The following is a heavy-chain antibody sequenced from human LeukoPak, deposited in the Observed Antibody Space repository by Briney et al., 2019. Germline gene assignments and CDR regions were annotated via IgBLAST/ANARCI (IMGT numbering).Heavy chain of an antibody. CDR3: AKESVEEDEPCIQLD. V-gene: IGHV3-23*01. CDR2: ISWNSGRT. J-gene: IGHJ4*02. CDR1: GFTFDDYA. D-gene: IGHD5-18*01. Sequence: GGSLRLSCAASGFTFDDYAMHWVRQAPGKGLEWGSGISWNSGRTYYADSVKGRFPISRDNSRNTLYMQMNGLRTEDTAVYYCAKESVEEDEPCIQLDWGQGTLVTVSS.